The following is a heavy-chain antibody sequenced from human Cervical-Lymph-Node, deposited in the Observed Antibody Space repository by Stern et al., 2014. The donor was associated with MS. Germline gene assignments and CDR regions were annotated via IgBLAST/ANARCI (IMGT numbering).Heavy chain of an antibody. CDR2: IDWDDAK. CDR1: GFSLNTAGTR. Sequence: QVTLKESGPALIKPKQALTLTCTFSGFSLNTAGTRVTWIRQSPGKALEWLAGIDWDDAKFSRSSLKTRLTISKDTSKSQVVLTLTNMDPVDKATYYCARSLAGVFDFWGQGAMVTVSS. CDR3: ARSLAGVFDF. V-gene: IGHV2-70*04. J-gene: IGHJ4*02.